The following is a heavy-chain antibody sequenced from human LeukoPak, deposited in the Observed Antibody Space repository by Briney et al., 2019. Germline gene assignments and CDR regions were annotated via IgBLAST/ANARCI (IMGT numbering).Heavy chain of an antibody. CDR3: ARARSGPYGSGSLDAFDI. D-gene: IGHD3-10*01. CDR1: GYTFTYRY. V-gene: IGHV1-69*06. CDR2: IIPMFDTA. Sequence: SVKVSCKASGYTFTYRYLHWVRQAPGQGLEWMGGIIPMFDTADFAQKFQGRVTITADTSTSTAYMQLSSLRSEDTAVYYCARARSGPYGSGSLDAFDIWGQGTMVTVSS. J-gene: IGHJ3*02.